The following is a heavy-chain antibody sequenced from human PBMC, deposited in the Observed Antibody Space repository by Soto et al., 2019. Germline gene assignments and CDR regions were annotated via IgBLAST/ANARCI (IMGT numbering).Heavy chain of an antibody. CDR2: ISYDGSNK. CDR3: EAPIPKTGFDY. Sequence: PGGSLRLSCAASGFTFSSYGMHWVRQAPGKGLEWVAVISYDGSNKYYADSVKGRFTISRDNSKNTLYLQMNSLRAEDTAVYYCEAPIPKTGFDYWGQGTLVTVSP. D-gene: IGHD3-10*01. V-gene: IGHV3-30*03. J-gene: IGHJ4*02. CDR1: GFTFSSYG.